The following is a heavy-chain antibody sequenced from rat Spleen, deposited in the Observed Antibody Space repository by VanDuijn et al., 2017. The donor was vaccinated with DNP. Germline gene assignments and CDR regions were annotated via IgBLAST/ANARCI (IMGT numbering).Heavy chain of an antibody. V-gene: IGHV5S10*01. Sequence: EVQLVESGGGLVQPGNSLKLSCAASGFTFGDYAMAWVRQSPKKGLEWVATIIYDGSSTYYRDSVRGRFTISRDYARSTLYLQMDSLRSEDTATYYCATSSYYGYDYGFDYWGQGVMVTVSS. CDR2: IIYDGSST. CDR3: ATSSYYGYDYGFDY. J-gene: IGHJ2*01. D-gene: IGHD1-7*01. CDR1: GFTFGDYA.